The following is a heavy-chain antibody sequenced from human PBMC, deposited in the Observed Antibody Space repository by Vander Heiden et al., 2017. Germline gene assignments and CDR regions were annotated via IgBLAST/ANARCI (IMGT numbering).Heavy chain of an antibody. J-gene: IGHJ6*02. V-gene: IGHV3-23*01. CDR1: GFTFSREA. Sequence: EVQLLESGGGLVQHGGSLRLSCAGSGFTFSREAMSWVRQAPGKGLEWVSAISGSGDSTYYADSVKGRFTISRDNSKNTLYLQMNSLRAEDTAVYYCAKAAILGGYYYYGMDVWGQGTTVTVSS. CDR2: ISGSGDST. CDR3: AKAAILGGYYYYGMDV.